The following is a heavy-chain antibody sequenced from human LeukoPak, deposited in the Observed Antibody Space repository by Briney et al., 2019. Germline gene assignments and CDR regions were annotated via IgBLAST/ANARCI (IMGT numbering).Heavy chain of an antibody. D-gene: IGHD5-18*01. CDR3: ARAPWIQLWDY. CDR1: GYTFTGSC. CDR2: INPSSGGT. V-gene: IGHV1-2*02. J-gene: IGHJ4*02. Sequence: ASVKVSCKPSGYTFTGSCMHWVRHAPGQGLEWMGWINPSSGGTNYAQKCQGRVTMTRDTSISTAYMELSRLRSDDTAVYYCARAPWIQLWDYWGQGTLVTVSS.